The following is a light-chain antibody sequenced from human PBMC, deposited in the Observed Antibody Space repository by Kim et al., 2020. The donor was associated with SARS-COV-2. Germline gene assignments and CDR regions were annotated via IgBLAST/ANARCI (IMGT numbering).Light chain of an antibody. V-gene: IGLV3-19*01. J-gene: IGLJ2*01. CDR3: YSWDSYDYVV. Sequence: SSELTQDPAVSVALGQTVRITCQGDSLRSYYATWYQQKPGQAPKVVIYVKDNRPSGVPDRFSGSSSGNTAYLTITGTQAGDEADYYCYSWDSYDYVVFGG. CDR2: VKD. CDR1: SLRSYY.